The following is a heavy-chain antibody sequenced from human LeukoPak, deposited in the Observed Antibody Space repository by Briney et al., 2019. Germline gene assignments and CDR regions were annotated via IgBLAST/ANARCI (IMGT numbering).Heavy chain of an antibody. CDR1: GFSFSGHW. CDR2: ISPTGSTT. V-gene: IGHV3-74*01. Sequence: GGSLRLSCTASGFSFSGHWMHWARQLPGKGLVWVSRISPTGSTTSYADSVKGRFTVSRDNAKNTLYLQVNNLRAEDTAVYYCAKLVTMIVVVTYYFDYWGQGTLVTVSS. D-gene: IGHD3-22*01. CDR3: AKLVTMIVVVTYYFDY. J-gene: IGHJ4*02.